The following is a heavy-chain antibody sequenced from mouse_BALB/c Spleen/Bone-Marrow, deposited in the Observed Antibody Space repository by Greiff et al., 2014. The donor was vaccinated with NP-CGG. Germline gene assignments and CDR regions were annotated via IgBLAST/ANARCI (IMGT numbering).Heavy chain of an antibody. V-gene: IGHV1-14*01. D-gene: IGHD3-1*01. CDR2: VNPYNDGT. CDR3: ARPTQLGLPYYFDY. Sequence: EVQLQQSGPELVKPGASVKMSCKASGYTFTSYVMHWVKQKPGQGLEWIGYVNPYNDGTKYNEKFKGKATLTSDKSSSTAYMELSRLTCEESAVYYGARPTQLGLPYYFDYWGQGTTLTVSS. J-gene: IGHJ2*01. CDR1: GYTFTSYV.